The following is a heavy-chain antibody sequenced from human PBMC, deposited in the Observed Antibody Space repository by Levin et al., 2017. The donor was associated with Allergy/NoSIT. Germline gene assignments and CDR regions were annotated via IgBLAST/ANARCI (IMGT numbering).Heavy chain of an antibody. J-gene: IGHJ5*02. Sequence: GGSLRLSCAASGFTFSSYSMNWVRQAPGKGLEWVSSISSSSSYIYYADSVKGRFTISRDNAKNSLYLQMNSLRAEDTAVYYCARDRVAAAGIGAGWFDPWGQGTLVTVSS. CDR1: GFTFSSYS. D-gene: IGHD6-13*01. V-gene: IGHV3-21*01. CDR2: ISSSSSYI. CDR3: ARDRVAAAGIGAGWFDP.